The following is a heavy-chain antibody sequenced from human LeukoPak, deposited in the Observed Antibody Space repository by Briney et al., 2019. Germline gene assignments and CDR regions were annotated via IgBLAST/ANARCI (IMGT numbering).Heavy chain of an antibody. CDR3: ARARARITMIVVAPPHAFDI. D-gene: IGHD3-22*01. Sequence: MASETLSLTCAVYGGSFSGYYRSWIRQPPGKGLEWIGEINHSGSTNYNPSLKSRVTISVDTSKDQFSLKLSSVTAADTAVYYCARARARITMIVVAPPHAFDIWGQGTMVTVSS. CDR2: INHSGST. J-gene: IGHJ3*02. CDR1: GGSFSGYY. V-gene: IGHV4-34*01.